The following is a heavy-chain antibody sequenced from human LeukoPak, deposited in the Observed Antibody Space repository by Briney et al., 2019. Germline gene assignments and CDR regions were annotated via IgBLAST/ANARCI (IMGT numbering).Heavy chain of an antibody. Sequence: SETLSLTCTVSGGSISSSSYYWGWIRQPPGKGLEWIGSIYYSGSTYYNPSLKSRVTISVYTSKNQFSLKLSSVTAADTAVYYCALADRKYCSGGSCYSPADYWGQGTLVTVSS. CDR2: IYYSGST. V-gene: IGHV4-39*07. J-gene: IGHJ4*02. D-gene: IGHD2-15*01. CDR3: ALADRKYCSGGSCYSPADY. CDR1: GGSISSSSYY.